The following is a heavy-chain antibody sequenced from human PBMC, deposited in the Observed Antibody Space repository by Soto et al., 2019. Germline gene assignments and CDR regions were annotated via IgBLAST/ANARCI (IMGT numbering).Heavy chain of an antibody. V-gene: IGHV4-34*01. D-gene: IGHD2-15*01. CDR2: INHSGST. Sequence: SETLSLTCAVYGGSFSCYYWSWIRQPPGKGLEWIGEINHSGSTNYNPSLKSRVTISIDTSKNQFSLKLSSVTAADTAVYYCARVKEAAPSPPLIVGPQNWFDPWGQGTLVTVSS. CDR1: GGSFSCYY. CDR3: ARVKEAAPSPPLIVGPQNWFDP. J-gene: IGHJ5*02.